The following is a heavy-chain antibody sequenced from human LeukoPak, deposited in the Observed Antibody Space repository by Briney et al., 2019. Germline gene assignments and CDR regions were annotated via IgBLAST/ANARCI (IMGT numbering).Heavy chain of an antibody. CDR3: ARDGWFGELDKDHFDY. Sequence: GGSLRLSCAASGFTFSDYHMSWIRQAPGKGLEWVSHISLSSTYTNYADSVKGRFTISRDNAKNLLYLQMNSLRVEDTAVYYCARDGWFGELDKDHFDYWGQGTLVTVSS. V-gene: IGHV3-11*06. J-gene: IGHJ4*02. CDR1: GFTFSDYH. D-gene: IGHD3-10*01. CDR2: ISLSSTYT.